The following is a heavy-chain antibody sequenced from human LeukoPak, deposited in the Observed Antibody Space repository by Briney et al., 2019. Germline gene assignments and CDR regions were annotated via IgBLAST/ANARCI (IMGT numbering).Heavy chain of an antibody. CDR2: ISAYNGNT. D-gene: IGHD2-2*01. J-gene: IGHJ4*02. V-gene: IGHV1-18*01. Sequence: GASVKVSCKASGYTFTSYGISWVRQAPGQGLEWMGWISAYNGNTNYAQKLQGRVTMTTDTSTSTAYMELRSLRSDDTAVYYCATCSSTSCYGADFDYWGQGTLVTVSS. CDR3: ATCSSTSCYGADFDY. CDR1: GYTFTSYG.